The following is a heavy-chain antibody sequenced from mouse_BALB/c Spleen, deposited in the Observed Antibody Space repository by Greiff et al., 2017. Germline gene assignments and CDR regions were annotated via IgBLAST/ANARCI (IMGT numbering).Heavy chain of an antibody. D-gene: IGHD2-4*01. CDR3: TRDRAYDYDIMDY. CDR1: GFTFSSYT. Sequence: EVKLVESGGGLVKPGGSLKLSCAASGFTFSSYTMSWVRQTPEKRLEWVATISSGGSYTYYPDSVKGRFTISRDNAKNTLYLQMSSLKSEDTAMYYCTRDRAYDYDIMDYWGQGTSVTVSS. CDR2: ISSGGSYT. V-gene: IGHV5-6-4*01. J-gene: IGHJ4*01.